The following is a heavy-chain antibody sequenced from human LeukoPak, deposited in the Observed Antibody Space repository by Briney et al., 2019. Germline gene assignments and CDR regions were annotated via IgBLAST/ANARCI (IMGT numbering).Heavy chain of an antibody. Sequence: SETLSLTCTVSGGSISSSSYYWGWIRQPPGKGLEWIGSIYYSGSTYYNPPLKSRVTISVDTSKKQFSLQLNSVTPEDTAMYYCARGNGYPFDYWGQGTLVTVSS. J-gene: IGHJ4*02. D-gene: IGHD3-16*01. CDR1: GGSISSSSYY. CDR2: IYYSGST. V-gene: IGHV4-39*01. CDR3: ARGNGYPFDY.